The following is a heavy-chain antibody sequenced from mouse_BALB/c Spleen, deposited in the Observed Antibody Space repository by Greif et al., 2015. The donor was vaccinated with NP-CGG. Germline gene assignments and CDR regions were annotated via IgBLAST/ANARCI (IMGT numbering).Heavy chain of an antibody. CDR2: IDPSDSET. D-gene: IGHD2-1*01. CDR3: ASGGNYDYFDY. CDR1: GYTFTSYW. Sequence: VKLQESGAELVKPGAPVKLSCKASGYTFTSYWMNWVEQRPGRGLEWIGRIDPSDSETHYNQKFKDKATLTVDKSSSTAYIQLSSLTSEDSAVYYCASGGNYDYFDYWGQGTTLTVSS. V-gene: IGHV1-69*02. J-gene: IGHJ2*01.